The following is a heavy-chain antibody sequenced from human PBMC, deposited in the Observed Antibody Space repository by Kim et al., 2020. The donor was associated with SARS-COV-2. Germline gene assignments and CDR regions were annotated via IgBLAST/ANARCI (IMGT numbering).Heavy chain of an antibody. D-gene: IGHD6-19*01. CDR3: ARVAYSSGWYVVPNYYFDY. CDR1: GGSISSYY. J-gene: IGHJ4*02. CDR2: IYYSGST. Sequence: SETLSLTYTVSGGSISSYYWSWIRQPPGKGLEWIGYIYYSGSTNYNPSLKSRVTISVDTSKNQFSLKLSSVTAADTAVYYCARVAYSSGWYVVPNYYFDYWGQGTLVTVSS. V-gene: IGHV4-59*01.